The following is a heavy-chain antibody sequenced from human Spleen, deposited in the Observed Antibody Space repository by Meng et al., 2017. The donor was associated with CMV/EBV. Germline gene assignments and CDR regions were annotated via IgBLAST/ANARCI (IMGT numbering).Heavy chain of an antibody. J-gene: IGHJ6*02. D-gene: IGHD2-2*02. V-gene: IGHV1-2*02. CDR3: ARSPIVVVPAAIGLYYYYYGMDV. CDR1: GYTFISYD. CDR2: INPNSGGT. Sequence: ASVKVSCKASGYTFISYDINWVRQAPGQGLEWMGWINPNSGGTNYAQKFQGRVTMTRDTSISTAYMELSRLRSDDTAVYYCARSPIVVVPAAIGLYYYYYGMDVWGQGTTVTVSS.